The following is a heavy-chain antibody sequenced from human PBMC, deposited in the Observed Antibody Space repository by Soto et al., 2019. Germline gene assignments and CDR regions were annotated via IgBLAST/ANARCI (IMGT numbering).Heavy chain of an antibody. V-gene: IGHV4-34*01. D-gene: IGHD6-6*01. Sequence: SETLSLTCAVYGGSFSGYYWSWIRQPPGKGLEWIGEINHSGSTNYNPSLKSRVTISVDTSKNQFSLKLSSVTAADTAVYYCARGRAARRFDYWGQGTLVTVSS. CDR3: ARGRAARRFDY. J-gene: IGHJ4*02. CDR2: INHSGST. CDR1: GGSFSGYY.